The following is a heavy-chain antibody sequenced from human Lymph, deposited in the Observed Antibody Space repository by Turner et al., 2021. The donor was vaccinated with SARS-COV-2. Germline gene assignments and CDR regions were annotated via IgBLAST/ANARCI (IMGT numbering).Heavy chain of an antibody. Sequence: QVQLVQSGAEMKKPGASMKVSCKVSGYTLPELSMHWVRQAPGKGLEWVGGFEPEDGETIYAQKVQGRVTMTEDTSTDTAYMELSSLRSEDTAVYYCATVLCSGGSCYYYGMDVWGQGTTVTVSS. D-gene: IGHD2-15*01. CDR1: GYTLPELS. CDR2: FEPEDGET. CDR3: ATVLCSGGSCYYYGMDV. V-gene: IGHV1-24*01. J-gene: IGHJ6*02.